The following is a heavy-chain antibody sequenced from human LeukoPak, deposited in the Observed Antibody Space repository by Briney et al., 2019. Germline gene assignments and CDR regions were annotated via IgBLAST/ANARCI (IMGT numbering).Heavy chain of an antibody. CDR2: IRYDGNSK. V-gene: IGHV3-30*02. CDR1: GSTFSSYG. CDR3: AKGGGYSYENYYYYMDV. D-gene: IGHD5-18*01. Sequence: QAGGSLRLSCAASGSTFSSYGMHWVRQAPDKGLEWVAFIRYDGNSKDYADSVKGRFTISRDNSKNTLYLQMNSLRGEDTALYYCAKGGGYSYENYYYYMDVWGKGTTVTVSS. J-gene: IGHJ6*03.